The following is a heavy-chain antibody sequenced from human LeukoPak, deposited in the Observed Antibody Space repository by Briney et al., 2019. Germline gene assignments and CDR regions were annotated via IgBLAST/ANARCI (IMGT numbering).Heavy chain of an antibody. CDR1: GFTFSSYA. D-gene: IGHD3-9*01. CDR3: VKDLGGYDILTGWDY. V-gene: IGHV3-23*01. Sequence: GGSLRLSCAASGFTFSSYAMNWVRQAPGKGLEWVSTTSGSGDTTLYADSVKGRFTISRDNSNNTLYLQMNSLRAEDTAVYYCVKDLGGYDILTGWDYWGQGTLVTVSS. J-gene: IGHJ4*02. CDR2: TSGSGDTT.